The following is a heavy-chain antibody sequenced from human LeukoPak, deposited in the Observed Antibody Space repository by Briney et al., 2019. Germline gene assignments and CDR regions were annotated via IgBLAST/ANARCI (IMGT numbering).Heavy chain of an antibody. CDR2: ISAYNGNT. V-gene: IGHV1-18*01. Sequence: ASVTVSCKASGYTFTSYGISWVRQAPGQGLEWMGWISAYNGNTNYAQKFQGRVTITADESTSTAYMELSSLRSEDTAVYYCARDSSYDSSGYNPWGQGTLVTVSS. D-gene: IGHD3-22*01. CDR1: GYTFTSYG. J-gene: IGHJ5*02. CDR3: ARDSSYDSSGYNP.